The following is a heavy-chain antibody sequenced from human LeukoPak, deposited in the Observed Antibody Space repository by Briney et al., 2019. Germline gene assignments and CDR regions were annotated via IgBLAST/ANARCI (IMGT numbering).Heavy chain of an antibody. CDR2: ISYDGSNK. V-gene: IGHV3-30-3*01. J-gene: IGHJ6*02. Sequence: PGGSLRLSCAASGFTFSSYAMHWFRQAPGKGLEWVAVISYDGSNKYYADSVKGRFTISRDNSKNTLYLQMNSLRAEDTAVYYCARDRLEAYSSSWYFNYYYGMDVWGQGTTVTVSS. D-gene: IGHD6-13*01. CDR3: ARDRLEAYSSSWYFNYYYGMDV. CDR1: GFTFSSYA.